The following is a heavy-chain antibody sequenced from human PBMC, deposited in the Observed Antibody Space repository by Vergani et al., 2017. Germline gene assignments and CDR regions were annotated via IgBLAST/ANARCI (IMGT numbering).Heavy chain of an antibody. CDR2: ISGSGGST. Sequence: EVQLLESGGGLVQPGGSLRLSCAASGFTFSSYAMSWVRQAPGKGLEWVSAISGSGGSTYYADSVKGRFTISRDNSKNTLYLQMNSLRAEDTAVYYCAKPNYDILTGYYLYYFDYWGQGTLVTVSS. CDR3: AKPNYDILTGYYLYYFDY. J-gene: IGHJ4*02. D-gene: IGHD3-9*01. V-gene: IGHV3-23*01. CDR1: GFTFSSYA.